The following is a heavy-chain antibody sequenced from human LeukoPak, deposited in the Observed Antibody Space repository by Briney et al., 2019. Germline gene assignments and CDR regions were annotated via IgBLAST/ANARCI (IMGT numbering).Heavy chain of an antibody. D-gene: IGHD6-19*01. CDR2: IYYSGST. CDR1: GGSISSYY. Sequence: SETLSLTCTVSGGSISSYYWSWIRQPPGKGLEWIGYIYYSGSTNYNPSLKSRVTISVDTSKNQFSLKLSSVTAADTAVYYCARGRWLVGNYYYYYMDVWGKGTTVTVSS. J-gene: IGHJ6*03. V-gene: IGHV4-59*01. CDR3: ARGRWLVGNYYYYYMDV.